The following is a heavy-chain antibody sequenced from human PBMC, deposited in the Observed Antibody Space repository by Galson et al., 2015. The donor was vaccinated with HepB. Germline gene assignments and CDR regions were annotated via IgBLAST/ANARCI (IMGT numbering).Heavy chain of an antibody. J-gene: IGHJ4*02. V-gene: IGHV3-23*01. CDR1: GFTFSSYA. D-gene: IGHD6-13*01. Sequence: SLRLSCAASGFTFSSYAMSWVRQAPGKGLEWVSAISGSGGSTYYADSVKGRFTISRDNSKNTLYLQMNSLRAEDTAVYYCAKDKGAGYSSSWYSGRYFDYWGQGTLVTVSS. CDR2: ISGSGGST. CDR3: AKDKGAGYSSSWYSGRYFDY.